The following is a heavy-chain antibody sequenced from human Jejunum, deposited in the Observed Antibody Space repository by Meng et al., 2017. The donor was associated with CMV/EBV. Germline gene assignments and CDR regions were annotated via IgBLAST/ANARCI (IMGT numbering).Heavy chain of an antibody. Sequence: QVQLQESGPGLAKPSQNPSLTRSVPAGSISSGDLYWSWIRQPPGKGLEWIGYIYYSGSCYYNPSLRSRITISVDTSKSQFHLRLMSVTAADTAVYYCASYGPCCGNNCPLSSLDHGGQGTLVTVAS. CDR3: ASYGPCCGNNCPLSSLDH. J-gene: IGHJ4*02. D-gene: IGHD2-15*01. CDR1: AGSISSGDLY. V-gene: IGHV4-30-4*01. CDR2: IYYSGSC.